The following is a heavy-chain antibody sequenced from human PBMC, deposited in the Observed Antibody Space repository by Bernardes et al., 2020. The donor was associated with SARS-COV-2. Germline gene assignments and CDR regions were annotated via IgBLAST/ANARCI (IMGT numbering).Heavy chain of an antibody. J-gene: IGHJ6*02. D-gene: IGHD2-2*01. CDR1: GFTFSSSS. Sequence: VGSLLLSCAASGFTFSSSSMNWVRQAPGTGLAWVSSLSSSSSYIYYADSVKGRFTISRDNAKNSLYLQMNSLRAEDTAVYYCAREVVPAAIGYYGMEVWGQGTTVTVSS. CDR2: LSSSSSYI. V-gene: IGHV3-21*01. CDR3: AREVVPAAIGYYGMEV.